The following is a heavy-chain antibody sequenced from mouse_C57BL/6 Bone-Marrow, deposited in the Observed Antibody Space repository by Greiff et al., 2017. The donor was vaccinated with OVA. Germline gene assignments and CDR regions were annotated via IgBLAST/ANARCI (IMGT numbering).Heavy chain of an antibody. D-gene: IGHD1-1*01. CDR2: LYPGNSDT. V-gene: IGHV1-5*01. CDR1: GYTFTSYW. CDR3: TRQGYYGSRISFAY. J-gene: IGHJ3*01. Sequence: VQLKESGTVLARPGASVTMSCKTSGYTFTSYWMHWVKQRPGQGLEWIGALYPGNSDTSYNQKFKGKAKLPAVTSASTAYMELSSLTNEDSAVYYCTRQGYYGSRISFAYWGQGTLVTVSA.